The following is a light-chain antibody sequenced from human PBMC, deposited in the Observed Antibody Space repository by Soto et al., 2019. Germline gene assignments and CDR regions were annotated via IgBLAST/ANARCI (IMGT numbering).Light chain of an antibody. CDR3: GTWDSSLSAYV. J-gene: IGLJ1*01. CDR2: DNN. V-gene: IGLV1-51*01. CDR1: GSNIGNNF. Sequence: QSVLTQPPSVSAAPGQKVTISCSGSGSNIGNNFVSWYQQLPGTAPKLLIYDNNKRPSGIPDRLSGSKSGTSATLGITGLQTGDEADYYCGTWDSSLSAYVFGTGTKVTVL.